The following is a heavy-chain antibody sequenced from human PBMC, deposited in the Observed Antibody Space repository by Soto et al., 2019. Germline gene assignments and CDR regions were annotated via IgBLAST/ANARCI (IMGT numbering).Heavy chain of an antibody. Sequence: EVQLVESGGGLVQPGGSLRLSCAASGFTFSNYWMYWVRQAPGKGLEWVSRINSDGSVSSYADSVKGRLTISRDNVKNTLYLQVDSLRAEDTAVYYCARGDCVGGTCYSLAGSFYYYMDVWGKGTTVSVFS. CDR3: ARGDCVGGTCYSLAGSFYYYMDV. V-gene: IGHV3-74*02. CDR1: GFTFSNYW. J-gene: IGHJ6*03. D-gene: IGHD2-15*01. CDR2: INSDGSVS.